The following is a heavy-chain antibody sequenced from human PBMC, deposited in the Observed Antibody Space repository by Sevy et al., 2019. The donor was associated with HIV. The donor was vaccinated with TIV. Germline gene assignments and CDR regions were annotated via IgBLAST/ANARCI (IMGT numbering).Heavy chain of an antibody. Sequence: GGSLRLSCAASGFTFSSYSMNWVRQAPGKGLEWVSSISSSSSYIYYAYSVKGRFTISRDNAKNSLYLQMNSLRAEDTAVYYCARDPIAVAGRGGGDDYWGQGTLVTVSS. CDR1: GFTFSSYS. V-gene: IGHV3-21*01. J-gene: IGHJ4*02. CDR3: ARDPIAVAGRGGGDDY. CDR2: ISSSSSYI. D-gene: IGHD6-19*01.